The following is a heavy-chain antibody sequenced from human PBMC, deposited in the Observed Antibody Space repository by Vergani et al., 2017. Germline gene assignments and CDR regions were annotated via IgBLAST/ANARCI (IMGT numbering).Heavy chain of an antibody. D-gene: IGHD3-3*01. V-gene: IGHV4-59*01. J-gene: IGHJ6*03. CDR3: ARGVPGDYDFWSGYKIYCYYMDV. CDR1: GGSISSYY. CDR2: IYYSGST. Sequence: QVQLQESGPGLVKPSETLSLTCTVSGGSISSYYWSWIRQPPGKGLEWIGYIYYSGSTNYNPSLKSRVTISVDTSKNQFSLKLSSVTAADTAVYYCARGVPGDYDFWSGYKIYCYYMDVWGKGTTVTVSS.